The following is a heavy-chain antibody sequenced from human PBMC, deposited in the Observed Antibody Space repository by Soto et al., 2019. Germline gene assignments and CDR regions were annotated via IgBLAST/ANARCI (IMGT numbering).Heavy chain of an antibody. CDR3: ASYDSSGYYIY. V-gene: IGHV1-69*06. CDR2: IIPICGTA. J-gene: IGHJ4*02. CDR1: GGTFSSYA. Sequence: QVQLVQSGAEVKKPGSSVKVSCKASGGTFSSYAISWVRQAPGQGLEWMGGIIPICGTATYAQKVQGRGTITADKSTSTAYMELSSLRSEDTAVYYCASYDSSGYYIYWGQGTLVTVSS. D-gene: IGHD3-22*01.